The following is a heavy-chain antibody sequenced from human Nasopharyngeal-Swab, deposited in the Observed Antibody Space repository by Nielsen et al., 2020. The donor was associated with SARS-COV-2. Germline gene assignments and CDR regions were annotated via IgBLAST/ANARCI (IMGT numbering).Heavy chain of an antibody. CDR1: GFTFSTYW. J-gene: IGHJ4*02. CDR3: ARDKDGIGPASDY. CDR2: ITNDGGTT. D-gene: IGHD1-1*01. Sequence: GESLNISCAASGFTFSTYWMHWFRQTPGKGLVWVSRITNDGGTTTYADSVKGRFTISRDNARNTLYLQMNSLRAEDTAVYYCARDKDGIGPASDYWGQGTLVTVSS. V-gene: IGHV3-74*01.